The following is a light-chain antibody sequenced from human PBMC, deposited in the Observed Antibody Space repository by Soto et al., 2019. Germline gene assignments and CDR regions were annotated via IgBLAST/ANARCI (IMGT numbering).Light chain of an antibody. V-gene: IGKV3-20*01. CDR2: GAS. CDR3: QQYGNSRPCT. CDR1: QSVSNNY. Sequence: EIVLKQSPGTLSLSPGERATLSCRASQSVSNNYFGWYQQKPGQAHRLLVYGASRRATGIPDRFSGRGSGTDVTLTISWVEAEDFAVDYCQQYGNSRPCTFGQGSKVEIK. J-gene: IGKJ1*01.